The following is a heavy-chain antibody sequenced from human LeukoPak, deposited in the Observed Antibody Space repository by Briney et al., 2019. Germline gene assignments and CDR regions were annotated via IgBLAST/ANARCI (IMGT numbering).Heavy chain of an antibody. CDR2: INHSGST. J-gene: IGHJ5*02. CDR1: GGSFSGYY. CDR3: ARLNHQFEVAVAGTGTEFDP. D-gene: IGHD6-19*01. Sequence: PSETLSLTCAVYGGSFSGYYWSWIRQPPGKGLEWIGEINHSGSTNCNPSLKSRVTISVDTSKNQFSLKLSSVTAADTAVYYCARLNHQFEVAVAGTGTEFDPWGQGTLVTVSS. V-gene: IGHV4-34*01.